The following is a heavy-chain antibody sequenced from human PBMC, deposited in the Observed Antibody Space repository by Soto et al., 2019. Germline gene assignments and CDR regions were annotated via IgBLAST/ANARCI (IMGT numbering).Heavy chain of an antibody. CDR3: AKDGTTAGIHYYGMDV. J-gene: IGHJ6*02. V-gene: IGHV3-23*01. D-gene: IGHD2-2*02. Sequence: EVQLLESGGGLVQPGGSLRLSCEVSGFTFASYAMSWVRQAPDEGLEWVSTIGISGDTYYADSVKGRFTISRDNSKNTLFLQMSSLRAEDTALYFCAKDGTTAGIHYYGMDVWGQGTTVTVSS. CDR1: GFTFASYA. CDR2: IGISGDT.